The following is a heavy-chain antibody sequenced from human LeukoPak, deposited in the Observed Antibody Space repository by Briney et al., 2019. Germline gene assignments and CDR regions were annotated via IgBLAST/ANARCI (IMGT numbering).Heavy chain of an antibody. V-gene: IGHV3-23*01. D-gene: IGHD3-3*01. J-gene: IGHJ5*02. CDR3: ISDFCGRDDQ. Sequence: GGSLRLSCVVSGISLSNYAMTWVRQAPGKGLEWVSYISERGGSTTYADSVKGRFTISRDNAKDTLYLQMSSLRDEDTAVYYCISDFCGRDDQWGRGTLVTVSS. CDR1: GISLSNYA. CDR2: ISERGGST.